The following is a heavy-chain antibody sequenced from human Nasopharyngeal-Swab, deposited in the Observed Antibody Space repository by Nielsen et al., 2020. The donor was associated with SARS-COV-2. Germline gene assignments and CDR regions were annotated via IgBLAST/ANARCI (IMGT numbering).Heavy chain of an antibody. J-gene: IGHJ4*02. Sequence: SETLSLTCVVSGGSISDYHWSWIRQPPGKGLEWIGEMKPTGRTNYNPSLKSRIPISVDTSKNQFLLKLSSVTAADTAVYYCAGHPEDFDYWGQGTLVTVSS. CDR2: MKPTGRT. V-gene: IGHV4-34*01. CDR1: GGSISDYH. CDR3: AGHPEDFDY.